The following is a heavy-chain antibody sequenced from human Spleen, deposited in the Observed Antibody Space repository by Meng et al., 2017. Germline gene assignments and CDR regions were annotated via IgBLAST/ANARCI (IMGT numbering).Heavy chain of an antibody. CDR3: ARDMAYCGGDCYSTRRHFDY. Sequence: GGSLRLSCTVSGVSFSSSDIHWVRQASGKGLEWVGRIEPKRNNYATSYAASLRGRFTISRDDSMNTAYLQMNSLRAEDTAVYYCARDMAYCGGDCYSTRRHFDYWGQGTLVTVSS. V-gene: IGHV3-73*01. D-gene: IGHD2-21*02. CDR1: GVSFSSSD. J-gene: IGHJ4*02. CDR2: IEPKRNNYAT.